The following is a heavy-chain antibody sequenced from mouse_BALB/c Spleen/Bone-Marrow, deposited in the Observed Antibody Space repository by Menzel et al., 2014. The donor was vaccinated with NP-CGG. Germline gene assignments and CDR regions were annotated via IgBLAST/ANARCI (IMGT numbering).Heavy chain of an antibody. CDR1: GFTFSDYY. V-gene: IGHV7-3*02. CDR3: ARDRSNDINWYFDV. CDR2: IRNKAKGYTT. D-gene: IGHD1-2*01. Sequence: EVKLMESGGGLVQPGGSLRLSCATSGFTFSDYYMSWVRQPPGKALEWLGFIRNKAKGYTTEYIPSVKGRFTISRDNSQSMLYLQMNTLRAEDSATYYCARDRSNDINWYFDVWGAGTTVTVSS. J-gene: IGHJ1*01.